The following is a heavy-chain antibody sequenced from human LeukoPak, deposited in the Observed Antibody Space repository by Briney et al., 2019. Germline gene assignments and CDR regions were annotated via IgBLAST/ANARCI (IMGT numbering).Heavy chain of an antibody. CDR1: GFTVSSNY. J-gene: IGHJ4*02. V-gene: IGHV3-66*02. CDR2: IYSGGST. D-gene: IGHD3-22*01. CDR3: ARDRRYYDSSGYYQLFDY. Sequence: GGSLRLSCAASGFTVSSNYMSWVRQAPGKGLEWVSVIYSGGSTYYADSVKGRFTISRDNSKNTLYLQMNSLRAEDTAVYYCARDRRYYDSSGYYQLFDYWGQGTLVTVSS.